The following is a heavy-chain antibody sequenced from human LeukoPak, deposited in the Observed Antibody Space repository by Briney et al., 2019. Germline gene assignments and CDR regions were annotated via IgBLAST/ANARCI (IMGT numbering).Heavy chain of an antibody. J-gene: IGHJ4*02. V-gene: IGHV3-30-3*01. Sequence: PGRSLRLSCTASGFTLSSHAMHWVRQAAGKGLEWVAVMSYDGSHKCYADSVKGRFTISRDNSKNTLYLQMNSLTAEDTAVYYCARGQEKDDYGSDYWGQGTLVTVSS. CDR3: ARGQEKDDYGSDY. CDR1: GFTLSSHA. CDR2: MSYDGSHK. D-gene: IGHD3-10*01.